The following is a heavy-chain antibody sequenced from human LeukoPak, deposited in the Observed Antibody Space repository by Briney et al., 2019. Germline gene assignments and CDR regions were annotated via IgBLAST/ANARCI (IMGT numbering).Heavy chain of an antibody. Sequence: GGSLRLSCEASGFTFSSYAMHWVRQAPGKGLEWVAVISFDGSNKYYADSVKGRFTISRDNSKNTLYLQMNSLRAEDTAVYYCARGHLKWRWLRLLDYWGQGTLVTVSS. CDR1: GFTFSSYA. J-gene: IGHJ4*02. CDR2: ISFDGSNK. V-gene: IGHV3-30-3*01. CDR3: ARGHLKWRWLRLLDY. D-gene: IGHD5-24*01.